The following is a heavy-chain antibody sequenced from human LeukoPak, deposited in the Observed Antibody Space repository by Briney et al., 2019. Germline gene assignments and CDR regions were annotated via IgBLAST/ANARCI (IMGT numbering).Heavy chain of an antibody. CDR1: GGSISSGSHY. Sequence: PSQTLSLTCTVSGGSISSGSHYWSWIRQPAGKGLEWIGHIYTSGSTNYNPSLKSRVTISVGTSKNQFSLKLSSVTAADTAVYYCARVAYYGSGSLARYYFDYWGQGTLVTVSS. D-gene: IGHD3-10*01. CDR3: ARVAYYGSGSLARYYFDY. J-gene: IGHJ4*02. V-gene: IGHV4-61*09. CDR2: IYTSGST.